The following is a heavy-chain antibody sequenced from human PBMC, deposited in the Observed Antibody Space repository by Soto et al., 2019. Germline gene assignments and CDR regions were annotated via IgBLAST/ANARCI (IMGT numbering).Heavy chain of an antibody. CDR3: AGRQWLRIFDC. CDR2: MDYSGST. D-gene: IGHD5-12*01. V-gene: IGHV4-39*01. J-gene: IGHJ4*02. Sequence: PSETLSLTCTVSGGSISTSSYYWGWIRQPPGKGLEWIGSMDYSGSTYYNPSLRSRVTISVDTSKNQFSLKLSSLTAADTAVYYCAGRQWLRIFDCWGQGTLVTVSS. CDR1: GGSISTSSYY.